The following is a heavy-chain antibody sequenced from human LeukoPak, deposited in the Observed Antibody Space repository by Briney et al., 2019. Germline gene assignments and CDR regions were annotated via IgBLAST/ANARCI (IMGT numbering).Heavy chain of an antibody. CDR3: ARVSTVAVYYYYYGMDV. Sequence: ASVKVSCKASGYTFTGYYMHWVRQAPGQGLEWMGWINTNTGNPTYAQGFTGRFVFSLDTSVSTAYLQISSLKAEDTAVYYCARVSTVAVYYYYYGMDVWGQGTTVTVSS. CDR1: GYTFTGYY. J-gene: IGHJ6*02. V-gene: IGHV7-4-1*02. D-gene: IGHD6-19*01. CDR2: INTNTGNP.